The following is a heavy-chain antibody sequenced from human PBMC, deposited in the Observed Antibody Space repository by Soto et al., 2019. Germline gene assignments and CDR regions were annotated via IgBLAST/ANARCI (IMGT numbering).Heavy chain of an antibody. D-gene: IGHD2-2*01. V-gene: IGHV1-69*02. CDR2: IIPIVGMV. CDR3: ARALPAKLNYYSYMDV. J-gene: IGHJ6*03. CDR1: GDTFSSYT. Sequence: QVQLVQSGAEVKKPGSSVKVSCKSSGDTFSSYTINWVRQAPGQGLEWMGRIIPIVGMVNFAQRFEGRITITADKFTSTAYMELSSLSSEDTAVYYCARALPAKLNYYSYMDVWGKGTTVTVSS.